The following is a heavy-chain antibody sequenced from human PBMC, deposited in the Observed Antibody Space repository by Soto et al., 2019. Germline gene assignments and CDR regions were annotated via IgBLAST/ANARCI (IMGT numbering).Heavy chain of an antibody. CDR2: IFANGHT. Sequence: SETLSLTCIVSGGSISEKYWNWVRQPPGKGLEWIGLIFANGHTDYNPSLKSRVTMSVDASKNQFSLRLTSMTAADTAVYYCVASLAASGLNWLDPWGRGTLVTVPS. CDR3: VASLAASGLNWLDP. D-gene: IGHD6-13*01. V-gene: IGHV4-4*07. CDR1: GGSISEKY. J-gene: IGHJ5*02.